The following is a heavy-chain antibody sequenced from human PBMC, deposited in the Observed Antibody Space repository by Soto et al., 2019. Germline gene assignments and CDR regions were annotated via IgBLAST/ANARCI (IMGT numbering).Heavy chain of an antibody. CDR1: GASISENS. CDR2: VYKSGTT. J-gene: IGHJ2*01. D-gene: IGHD1-1*01. CDR3: ARIWYNIGHHGFDL. V-gene: IGHV4-59*13. Sequence: QVQLQESGPGLVKPSEALSLACNVSGASISENSLTWIRQPPGKGLERIGYVYKSGTTNYDPSLKSRVSLSLDTAKNQFFLRLSSVTASDTAVYYCARIWYNIGHHGFDLCGRGILVTVSS.